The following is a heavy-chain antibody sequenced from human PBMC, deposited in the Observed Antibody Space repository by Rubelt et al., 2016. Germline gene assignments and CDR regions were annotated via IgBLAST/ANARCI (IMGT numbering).Heavy chain of an antibody. J-gene: IGHJ3*02. CDR2: VSGSGGSS. Sequence: GGGLVQPGGSLRLSCAASGFTFSTYAMSWVRQAPGKGLEWVSAVSGSGGSSYYGDPVKGRFTISRDNSKNTLYLQMNGLRAEDTALYYCAKDERITTIRGFVIRNAFDSWGQGTMVTVSS. CDR3: AKDERITTIRGFVIRNAFDS. V-gene: IGHV3-23*01. D-gene: IGHD3-10*01. CDR1: GFTFSTYA.